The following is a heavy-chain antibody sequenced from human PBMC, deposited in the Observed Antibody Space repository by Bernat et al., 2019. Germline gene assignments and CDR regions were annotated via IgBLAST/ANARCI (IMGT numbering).Heavy chain of an antibody. CDR3: AGVTSIFGVISSYYYYWDV. V-gene: IGHV1-18*01. CDR2: SNAHNGHT. CDR1: DYTFTSYG. J-gene: IGHJ6*03. D-gene: IGHD3-3*01. Sequence: QAQLVQSGAEVKKPGASVKVSCKASDYTFTSYGLSWVRQGPGQGLEWMGWSNAHNGHTHYAEKFQGRATITTDTSTSTSYIELRSLRSDDTAVYYCAGVTSIFGVISSYYYYWDVWGEGTTVTVSS.